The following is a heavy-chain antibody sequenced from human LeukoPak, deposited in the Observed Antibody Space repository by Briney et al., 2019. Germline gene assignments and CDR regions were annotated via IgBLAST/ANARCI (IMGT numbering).Heavy chain of an antibody. J-gene: IGHJ4*02. CDR3: ARQGSSGWKPLGY. V-gene: IGHV3-7*01. CDR1: GFTFSSYW. Sequence: GGSLRLSCAASGFTFSSYWMSWVRQAPGKGLEWVANIKQDGSEKYYVDSVKGRFTISRDNAKNSLYLQMNSLRAEDTAVYYCARQGSSGWKPLGYWGQGTLVTVSS. D-gene: IGHD6-19*01. CDR2: IKQDGSEK.